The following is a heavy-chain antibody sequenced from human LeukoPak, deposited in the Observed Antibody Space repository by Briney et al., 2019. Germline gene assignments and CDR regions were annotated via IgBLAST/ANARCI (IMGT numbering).Heavy chain of an antibody. V-gene: IGHV3-21*04. CDR3: AKDRRGATTLYYFDY. Sequence: GGSLRLSCAASGFTFSSYSMNWVRQAPGKGLEWVSSISSSSSYIYYADSVKGRFTISRDNSKNTLYLRMNSLRAEDTAVYYCAKDRRGATTLYYFDYWGQGTLVTVSS. CDR2: ISSSSSYI. CDR1: GFTFSSYS. J-gene: IGHJ4*02. D-gene: IGHD1-26*01.